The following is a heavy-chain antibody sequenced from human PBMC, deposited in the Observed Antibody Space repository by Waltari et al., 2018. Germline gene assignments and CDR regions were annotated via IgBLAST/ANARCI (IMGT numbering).Heavy chain of an antibody. CDR1: GGSTSSYY. Sequence: QVQLQESGPGLVKPWETLSLTCTVPGGSTSSYYWSWIRQPPGKGLEWIGYIYYSGSTNYNPSLKSRVTISVDTSKNQFSLKLSSVTAADTAVYYCARDRRYFDYWGQGTLVTVSS. CDR2: IYYSGST. V-gene: IGHV4-59*01. CDR3: ARDRRYFDY. J-gene: IGHJ4*02.